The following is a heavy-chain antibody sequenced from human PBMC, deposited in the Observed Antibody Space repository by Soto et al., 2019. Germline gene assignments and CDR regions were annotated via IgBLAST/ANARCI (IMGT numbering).Heavy chain of an antibody. Sequence: QVQLVQSGAEAKKPGASVKVSCKASGYTFISYSMHWVRQAPGQRLEWMGWIHGGNGDTKYSQNFQGRVTITMDTSASPVYMELSSLRSEDPAFYYCARPRNYAEYVEHWGQGTLVTASS. J-gene: IGHJ1*01. CDR2: IHGGNGDT. CDR1: GYTFISYS. CDR3: ARPRNYAEYVEH. D-gene: IGHD1-7*01. V-gene: IGHV1-3*01.